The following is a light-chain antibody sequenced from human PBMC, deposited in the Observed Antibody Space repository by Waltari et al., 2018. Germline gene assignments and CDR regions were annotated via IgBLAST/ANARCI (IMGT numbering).Light chain of an antibody. J-gene: IGLJ3*02. CDR1: SSDVGGYNY. CDR3: CSYTASRVV. CDR2: DVT. V-gene: IGLV2-14*03. Sequence: QSALTQPASVSGAPGQSITISCTGTSSDVGGYNYVSWYQQHPGKAPTLLIYDVTNRPSGVFIRFPGAKSGNTASRTLSGLQAEDEAHYYCCSYTASRVVFGGGTKLTVL.